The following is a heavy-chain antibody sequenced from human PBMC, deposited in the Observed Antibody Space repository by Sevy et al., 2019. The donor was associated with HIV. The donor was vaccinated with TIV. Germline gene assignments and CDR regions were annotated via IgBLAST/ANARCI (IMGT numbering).Heavy chain of an antibody. V-gene: IGHV3-48*02. Sequence: GGSPRLSCAASGFSFSSYSMNWVRQAPGKGLEWVSFISSSSRTMYYADSVKGRFTISRDNAKKSLSLQMSSLRDEDTAMYYCARHIAIVGATGFDYWGQGTLVTVSS. CDR2: ISSSSRTM. J-gene: IGHJ4*02. CDR1: GFSFSSYS. D-gene: IGHD1-26*01. CDR3: ARHIAIVGATGFDY.